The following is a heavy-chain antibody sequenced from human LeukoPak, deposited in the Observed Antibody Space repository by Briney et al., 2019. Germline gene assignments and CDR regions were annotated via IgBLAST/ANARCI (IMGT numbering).Heavy chain of an antibody. CDR1: GFTFSSYW. CDR2: IKQDGSEK. D-gene: IGHD6-13*01. Sequence: GGSLGLSCADSGFTFSSYWMSWVRQAPGKGLEWVANIKQDGSEKYYVDSVRGRFTISRDNAKNTLYMQMKSLRAGDTAVYCCARYRDSSSWYWFDPWGQGTLVTVSS. V-gene: IGHV3-7*01. J-gene: IGHJ5*02. CDR3: ARYRDSSSWYWFDP.